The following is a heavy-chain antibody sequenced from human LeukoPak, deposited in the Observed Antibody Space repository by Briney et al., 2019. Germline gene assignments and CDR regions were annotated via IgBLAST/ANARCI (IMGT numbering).Heavy chain of an antibody. CDR2: IYYSGST. CDR3: ARGGCSSTSCYPRFNWFGP. CDR1: GGSISSGGYY. J-gene: IGHJ5*02. D-gene: IGHD2-2*01. Sequence: SETLFLTCTVSGGSISSGGYYWSWIRQHPGKGLEWIGYIYYSGSTYYNPSLKSRVTISADTSKNQFSLKLSSVTAADTAVYYCARGGCSSTSCYPRFNWFGPWGQGTLVTVSS. V-gene: IGHV4-31*03.